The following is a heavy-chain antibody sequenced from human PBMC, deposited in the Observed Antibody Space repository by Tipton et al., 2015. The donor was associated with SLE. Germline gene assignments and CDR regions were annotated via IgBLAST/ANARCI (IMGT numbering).Heavy chain of an antibody. CDR2: IYYSGST. CDR3: AREVDYYDSSGYYYDAFDI. Sequence: TLSLTCTVSGGSISSYYWSWIRQHPGKGLEWIGYIYYSGSTNYNPSLKSRVTISVDTSKNQFSLKLSSVTAADTAVYYCAREVDYYDSSGYYYDAFDIWGQGTMVTVSS. V-gene: IGHV4-59*01. CDR1: GGSISSYY. J-gene: IGHJ3*02. D-gene: IGHD3-22*01.